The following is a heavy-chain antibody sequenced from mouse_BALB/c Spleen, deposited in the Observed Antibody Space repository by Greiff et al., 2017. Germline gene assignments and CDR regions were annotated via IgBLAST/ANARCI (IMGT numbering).Heavy chain of an antibody. J-gene: IGHJ4*01. V-gene: IGHV2-9*02. CDR1: GFSLTSYG. D-gene: IGHD3-3*01. CDR2: IWAGGST. CDR3: ARERADYYAMDY. Sequence: QVQLQQSGPGLVAPSQSLSITCTVSGFSLTSYGVHWVRQPPGQGLEWLGVIWAGGSTNYNSALMSRLSISKDNSKSQVFLKMNSLQTDDTAMYYCARERADYYAMDYWGQGTSVTVSS.